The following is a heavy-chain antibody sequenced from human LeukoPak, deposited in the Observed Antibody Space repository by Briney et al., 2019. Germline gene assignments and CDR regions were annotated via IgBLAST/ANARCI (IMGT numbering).Heavy chain of an antibody. D-gene: IGHD2-15*01. CDR3: ARISSPGYCTAGTCYPGY. CDR2: ISSYNGNT. Sequence: ASVKVSCKASGYTFTTYGLNWVRQAPGQGLEWMGWISSYNGNTNYAQKFQGRVAMTKDTSTSTVYMELRSLTSDDTTIYYCARISSPGYCTAGTCYPGYWGQGTLVTVSS. V-gene: IGHV1-18*01. CDR1: GYTFTTYG. J-gene: IGHJ4*02.